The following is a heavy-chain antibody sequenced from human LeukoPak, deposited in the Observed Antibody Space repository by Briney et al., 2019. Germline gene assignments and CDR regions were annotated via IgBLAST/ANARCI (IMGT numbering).Heavy chain of an antibody. D-gene: IGHD4-4*01. Sequence: GGPLRLSCVASGFTFGSSWLHWIRQAPGEGLGWLSRIDGDGGVIDYADSLKGRFTISRDNAKNTSYLQLNSLTVDDTGVYYCTRPGNYRFDYWGQGTLVTVSS. J-gene: IGHJ4*02. CDR1: GFTFGSSW. CDR3: TRPGNYRFDY. V-gene: IGHV3-74*01. CDR2: IDGDGGVI.